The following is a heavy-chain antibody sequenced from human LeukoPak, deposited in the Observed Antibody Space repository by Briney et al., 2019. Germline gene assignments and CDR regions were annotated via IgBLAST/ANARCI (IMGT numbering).Heavy chain of an antibody. J-gene: IGHJ4*02. V-gene: IGHV3-21*01. CDR1: GFTFSSYS. CDR2: ISSSGTYI. Sequence: KSGGSLRLSCAASGFTFSSYSMNWVRQAPGKGLEWVSSISSSGTYIYYADSLKGRFTISRDNAKNSLYLQMNSLRAEDTAVYYCARAPKDWGQGTLVTVSS. CDR3: ARAPKD.